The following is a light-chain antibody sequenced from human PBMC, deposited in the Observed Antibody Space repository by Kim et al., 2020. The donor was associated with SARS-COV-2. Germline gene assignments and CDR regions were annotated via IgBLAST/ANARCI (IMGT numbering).Light chain of an antibody. CDR2: DVS. CDR3: QQYFLVPPT. CDR1: QDIADF. V-gene: IGKV1-33*01. J-gene: IGKJ4*01. Sequence: DVQMTQSPSSLSASVGDSVTITCQPSQDIADFLNWYQQKPGKAPQLLIYDVSNLQTGVPSRFSGGTSGTHFSFTINSLQSEDVATYYCQQYFLVPPTFGGGTKVDIK.